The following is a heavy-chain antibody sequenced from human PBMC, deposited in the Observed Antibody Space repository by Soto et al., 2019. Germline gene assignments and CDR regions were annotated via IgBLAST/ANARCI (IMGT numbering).Heavy chain of an antibody. CDR1: GYDFTSHY. D-gene: IGHD3-22*01. CDR2: INPSGGST. CDR3: ARGGIVVVITPLDAFDI. J-gene: IGHJ3*02. Sequence: ASVKVSCKASGYDFTSHYMHWVRQAPGQGLEWMGIINPSGGSTSYAQKFQGRVTMTRDTSTSTVYMELSSLRSEDTAVYYCARGGIVVVITPLDAFDIWGQGTMVTVSS. V-gene: IGHV1-46*03.